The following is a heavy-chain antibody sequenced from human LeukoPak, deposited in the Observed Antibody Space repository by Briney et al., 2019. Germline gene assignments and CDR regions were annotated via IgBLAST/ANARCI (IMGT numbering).Heavy chain of an antibody. CDR1: GGSFSGYY. Sequence: SETLSLTCAVYGGSFSGYYWSWIRQPPGKGLEWIGYIYYSGSTNYNPSLKSRVTISVDTSKNQFSLKLSSVTAADTAVYYCARDFEGGAIDYWGQGTLVTVSS. CDR2: IYYSGST. D-gene: IGHD1-26*01. J-gene: IGHJ4*02. CDR3: ARDFEGGAIDY. V-gene: IGHV4-59*01.